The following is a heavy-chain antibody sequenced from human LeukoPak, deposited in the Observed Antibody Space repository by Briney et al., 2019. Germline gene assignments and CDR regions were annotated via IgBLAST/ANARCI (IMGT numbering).Heavy chain of an antibody. D-gene: IGHD5-18*01. J-gene: IGHJ6*03. Sequence: SETLSLTCAVYGGSSSGYYWSWIRQPPGKGLERIGEINHSGSTNYNPSLKSRVTISVDTSKNQFSLKLSSVTAADTAVYYCAREDTAIAGGYYYMDVWGKGTTVTVSS. V-gene: IGHV4-34*01. CDR3: AREDTAIAGGYYYMDV. CDR2: INHSGST. CDR1: GGSSSGYY.